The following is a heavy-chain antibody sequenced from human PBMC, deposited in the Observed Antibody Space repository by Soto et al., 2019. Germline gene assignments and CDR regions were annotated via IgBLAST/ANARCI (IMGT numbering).Heavy chain of an antibody. CDR1: GYSISSGSY. J-gene: IGHJ6*02. CDR2: IYHGGTT. D-gene: IGHD2-2*01. Sequence: SETLSLTCTVSGYSISSGSYWGWIRQPPGKGPEWIASIYHGGTTFYNPSLKSRITISVDTSHNQFSLNLRSVTAADTAVYYCAGAGVMVVVGSTFDVWGQGTTVTVSS. CDR3: AGAGVMVVVGSTFDV. V-gene: IGHV4-38-2*02.